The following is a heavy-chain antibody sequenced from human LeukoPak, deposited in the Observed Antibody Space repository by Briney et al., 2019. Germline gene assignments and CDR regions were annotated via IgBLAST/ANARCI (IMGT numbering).Heavy chain of an antibody. CDR1: GGSISSYY. CDR3: ARIVRRYYDFWSGPKRGNYYYYYMDV. Sequence: TSETLSLTCTVSGGSISSYYWSWIRQPPGKGLEWIGYIYYSGSTNYNPSLKSRVTISVDTSKNQFSLKLSSVTAADTAAYYCARIVRRYYDFWSGPKRGNYYYYYMDVWGKGTTVTVSS. J-gene: IGHJ6*03. V-gene: IGHV4-59*01. CDR2: IYYSGST. D-gene: IGHD3-3*01.